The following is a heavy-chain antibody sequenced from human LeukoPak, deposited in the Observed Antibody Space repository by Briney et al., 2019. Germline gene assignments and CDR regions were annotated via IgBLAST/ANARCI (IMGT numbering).Heavy chain of an antibody. V-gene: IGHV3-21*04. CDR3: AKDSRKRGGLGPYYFDY. J-gene: IGHJ4*02. Sequence: GGSLRLSCAASGFTVSSYSMHWVRQAPGKGLDWVSSISSNSIYIYYATSVEGRFTISRDNSKNTLYLQMNSLRAEDTAVYYCAKDSRKRGGLGPYYFDYWGQGTLVTVSS. D-gene: IGHD1-1*01. CDR2: ISSNSIYI. CDR1: GFTVSSYS.